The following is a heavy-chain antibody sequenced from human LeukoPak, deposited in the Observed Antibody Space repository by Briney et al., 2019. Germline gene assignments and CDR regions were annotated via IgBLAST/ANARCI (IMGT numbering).Heavy chain of an antibody. Sequence: GGSLRLSCAASGFTFSRYAMSWVRQAPGKGLEWVSAISGSGGSTYYGDSVKGRFTISRDNSKNTLYMQMNSLRAEDTAVYYCAKGRGYNYWDGFDIWGQGTMVTVSS. J-gene: IGHJ3*02. CDR1: GFTFSRYA. CDR3: AKGRGYNYWDGFDI. D-gene: IGHD5-24*01. CDR2: ISGSGGST. V-gene: IGHV3-23*01.